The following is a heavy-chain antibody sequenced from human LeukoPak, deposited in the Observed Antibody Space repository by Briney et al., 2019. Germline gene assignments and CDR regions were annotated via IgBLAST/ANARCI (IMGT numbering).Heavy chain of an antibody. CDR3: ARDANYCSSTSCYRPFDP. Sequence: ASVKVSCKASGYTFTGYYMHWVRQAPGQGLEWMGWINPNSGGTNYAQKFQGGVTMTRDTSISTAYMELSRLRSDDTAVYYCARDANYCSSTSCYRPFDPWGQGTLVTVSS. CDR1: GYTFTGYY. CDR2: INPNSGGT. J-gene: IGHJ5*02. D-gene: IGHD2-2*01. V-gene: IGHV1-2*02.